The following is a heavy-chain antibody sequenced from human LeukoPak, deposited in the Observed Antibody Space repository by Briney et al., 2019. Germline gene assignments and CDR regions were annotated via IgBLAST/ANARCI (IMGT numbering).Heavy chain of an antibody. D-gene: IGHD2-8*01. V-gene: IGHV3-30-3*01. CDR3: ARGDSLMVSAIEFDF. CDR1: GFIFNSYA. CDR2: ISYDGSNK. Sequence: GGSLRLSCAVSGFIFNSYAMHWVRQGPGKGLEWVAVISYDGSNKYFADSVKGRFTISRDNSKNTLYLQMNSLRAEDTAMYYCARGDSLMVSAIEFDFWGQGTLVTVSS. J-gene: IGHJ4*02.